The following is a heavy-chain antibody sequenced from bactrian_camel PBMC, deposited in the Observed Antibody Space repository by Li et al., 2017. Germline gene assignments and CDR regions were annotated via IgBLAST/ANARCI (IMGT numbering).Heavy chain of an antibody. CDR1: GFTFSTCG. D-gene: IGHD3*01. CDR2: ISSDGVT. Sequence: QLVEFGGGSVQAGGSLRLSCVASGFTFSTCGVSWYRQAPGKERELVSRISSDGVTTYTDSVKGRFTIDRLDAENRVDLQMNTLKPEDTAMYYCAADARIWAGSSKCPPGKFEYAYWGQGTQVTVS. CDR3: AADARIWAGSSKCPPGKFEYAY. J-gene: IGHJ4*01. V-gene: IGHV3S53*01.